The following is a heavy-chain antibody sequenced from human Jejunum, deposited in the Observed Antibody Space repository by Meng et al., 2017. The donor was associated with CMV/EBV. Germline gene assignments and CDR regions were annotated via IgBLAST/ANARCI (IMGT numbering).Heavy chain of an antibody. D-gene: IGHD7-27*01. J-gene: IGHJ5*02. Sequence: WGWIRQPPGKGLEWIGSIDYRGSRVGTIDYSGSTYYNPSLNSRVTISVDTSTNQLSLKLSSVTAADTAVYYCARDLTREVTWGFDPWGQGTLVTVSS. CDR2: IDYRGSRVGTIDYSGST. V-gene: IGHV4-39*07. CDR3: ARDLTREVTWGFDP.